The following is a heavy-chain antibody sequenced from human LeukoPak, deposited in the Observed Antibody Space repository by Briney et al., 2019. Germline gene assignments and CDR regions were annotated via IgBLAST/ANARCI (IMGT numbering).Heavy chain of an antibody. CDR3: ATYYDRSAYFDY. V-gene: IGHV1-69*13. CDR1: GGTFSSYA. D-gene: IGHD3-22*01. Sequence: ASVKASCKASGGTFSSYAISWVRQAPGQGLEWMGGIIPIFGTANYAQKFQGRVTITADESTSTAYMELSSLRSEDTAVYYCATYYDRSAYFDYWGQGTLVTVSS. CDR2: IIPIFGTA. J-gene: IGHJ4*02.